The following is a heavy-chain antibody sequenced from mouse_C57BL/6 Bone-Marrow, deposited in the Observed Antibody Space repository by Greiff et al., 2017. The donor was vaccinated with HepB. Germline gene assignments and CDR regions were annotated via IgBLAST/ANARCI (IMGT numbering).Heavy chain of an antibody. CDR2: ISSGSSTI. J-gene: IGHJ4*01. Sequence: VQVVESGGGLVKPGGSLKLSCAASGFTFSDYGMHWVRQAPEKGLEWVAYISSGSSTIYYADTVKGRFTISRDNAKNTLFLQMTSLRSEDTAMYYCARPYYGSSYGYAMDYWGQGTSVTVSS. CDR3: ARPYYGSSYGYAMDY. CDR1: GFTFSDYG. V-gene: IGHV5-17*01. D-gene: IGHD1-1*01.